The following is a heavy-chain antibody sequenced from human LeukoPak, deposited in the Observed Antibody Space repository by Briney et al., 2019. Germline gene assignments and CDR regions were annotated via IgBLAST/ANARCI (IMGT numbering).Heavy chain of an antibody. Sequence: GASVKVSCKASGYTFTAYYINWVRQAPGQGLEWMGWITPNSGGTNYAQKFQGRVTMTRDTSISTAYMELSRLRSDDTAVYYCARDGDTGSFDYWGQGTLVTVSS. V-gene: IGHV1-2*02. D-gene: IGHD5-18*01. CDR2: ITPNSGGT. CDR1: GYTFTAYY. J-gene: IGHJ4*02. CDR3: ARDGDTGSFDY.